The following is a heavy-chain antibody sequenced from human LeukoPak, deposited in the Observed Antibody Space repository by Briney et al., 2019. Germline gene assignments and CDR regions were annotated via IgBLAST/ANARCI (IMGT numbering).Heavy chain of an antibody. V-gene: IGHV5-51*01. CDR1: GYSFTRHW. Sequence: GESLKISCKGSGYSFTRHWIGWVRQMPGKGLEWMGIIYPDDSETRYSPSFQGQVTISADKSISTAYMQWSSLKASDTAMYYCARRDSSGSADFDYWGQGTPVTVS. CDR3: ARRDSSGSADFDY. D-gene: IGHD3-22*01. CDR2: IYPDDSET. J-gene: IGHJ4*02.